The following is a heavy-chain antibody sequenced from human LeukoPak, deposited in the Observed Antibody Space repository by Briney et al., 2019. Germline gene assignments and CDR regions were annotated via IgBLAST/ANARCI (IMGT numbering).Heavy chain of an antibody. CDR2: ISGSGGST. Sequence: PGGSLRLSCAASGFTFSSYAMSWVRQAPGKGLEWVSAISGSGGSTYYADSVKGRFTISRDNSKNTLYLQMNSLRAEDTAVYYCAKRGDYSNHIVSYALEYWGQGTLVTVSS. V-gene: IGHV3-23*01. CDR1: GFTFSSYA. D-gene: IGHD4-11*01. CDR3: AKRGDYSNHIVSYALEY. J-gene: IGHJ4*02.